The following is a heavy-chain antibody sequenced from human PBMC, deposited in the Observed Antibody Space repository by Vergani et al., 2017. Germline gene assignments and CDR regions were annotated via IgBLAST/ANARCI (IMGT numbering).Heavy chain of an antibody. D-gene: IGHD5-18*01. J-gene: IGHJ4*02. V-gene: IGHV3-48*02. CDR2: ISSSSSSI. Sequence: EVRLVESGGGLVQPGGSLRLSCAASGFTFSTYSMNWVRQAPGQGLEWVSYISSSSSSIYYADSVKGRFTSSRDNAKNSLYLRMNSLRDEDTAVYYCARGVNSYGYYFDYWGQGTLVTVSS. CDR3: ARGVNSYGYYFDY. CDR1: GFTFSTYS.